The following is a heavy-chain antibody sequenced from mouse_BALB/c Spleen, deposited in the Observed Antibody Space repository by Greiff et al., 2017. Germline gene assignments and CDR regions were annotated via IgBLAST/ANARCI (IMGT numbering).Heavy chain of an antibody. D-gene: IGHD1-1*01. Sequence: VKLMESGAELARPGASVKMSCKASGYTFTSYTMHWVKQRPGQGLEWIGYINPSSGYTNYNQKFKDKATLTADKSSSTAYMQLSSLTSEDSAVYYCARWVGSSYFDYWGQGTTLTVSS. CDR1: GYTFTSYT. CDR2: INPSSGYT. J-gene: IGHJ2*01. CDR3: ARWVGSSYFDY. V-gene: IGHV1-4*01.